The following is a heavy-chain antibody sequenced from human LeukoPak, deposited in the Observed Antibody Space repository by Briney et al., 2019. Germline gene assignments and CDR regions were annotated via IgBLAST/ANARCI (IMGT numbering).Heavy chain of an antibody. Sequence: SETLSLTCTGSGGSISAYYWSWVRQPPGKRLDWIGYIYHSGTANYNPSLKSRVTMTVDTSKNQFSLKVTSVTAADTAVYYCARGLRYFDWLRSGPLSYYYMDVWGKGATVTITS. D-gene: IGHD3-9*01. CDR3: ARGLRYFDWLRSGPLSYYYMDV. V-gene: IGHV4-59*01. CDR2: IYHSGTA. CDR1: GGSISAYY. J-gene: IGHJ6*03.